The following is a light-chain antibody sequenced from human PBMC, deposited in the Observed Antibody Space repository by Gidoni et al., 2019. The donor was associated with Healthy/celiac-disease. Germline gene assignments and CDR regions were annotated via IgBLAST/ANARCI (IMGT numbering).Light chain of an antibody. CDR3: QQYDNLPLT. V-gene: IGKV1-33*01. CDR2: DAS. J-gene: IGKJ4*01. Sequence: DIQMTQSPSSLSSSVGDRVTITYQASQDISNYLNWYQQKPGKAPKLLIYDASNLETGVPSRFSGSGSGTDFTFTIIILQPEDIATYYCQQYDNLPLTFGGGTKVEIK. CDR1: QDISNY.